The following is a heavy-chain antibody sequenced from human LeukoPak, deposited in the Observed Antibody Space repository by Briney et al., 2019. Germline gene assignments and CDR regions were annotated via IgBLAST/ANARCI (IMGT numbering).Heavy chain of an antibody. J-gene: IGHJ4*02. CDR2: IGAAGDT. V-gene: IGHV3-13*04. D-gene: IGHD2-2*02. Sequence: GGSLRLSCVASGFTFRDYDMHWVRQAPGKGLEWVSSIGAAGDTYYSGSVKGRFTISRENAKNSLYLQMNSLSAGDTAVYYCARGSCSSASCYKALNSWGQGALVTVSS. CDR3: ARGSCSSASCYKALNS. CDR1: GFTFRDYD.